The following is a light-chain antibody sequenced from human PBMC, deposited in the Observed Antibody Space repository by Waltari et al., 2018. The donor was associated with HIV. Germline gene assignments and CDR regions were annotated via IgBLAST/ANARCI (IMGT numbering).Light chain of an antibody. Sequence: EVVMTQSPAALSVSPGERATLSCRASHSVSTNLAWYQQKSGQGPRLLIYGASTRATGIPARFSGSGSGTEFTRTISSLQSEDFAVYFCQQYDDWPPITFGQGTRLEIK. V-gene: IGKV3-15*01. CDR3: QQYDDWPPIT. CDR1: HSVSTN. CDR2: GAS. J-gene: IGKJ5*01.